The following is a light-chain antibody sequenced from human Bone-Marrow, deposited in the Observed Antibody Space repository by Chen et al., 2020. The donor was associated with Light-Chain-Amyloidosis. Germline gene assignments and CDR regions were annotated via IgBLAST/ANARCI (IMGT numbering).Light chain of an antibody. J-gene: IGLJ2*01. CDR3: QSADSSGTYEVI. CDR2: SDT. V-gene: IGLV3-25*03. Sequence: SYELTQPPSVSVSPGQTARITCSGDDLPTKYAYWYQQQPGQAPVLVIHSDTERPSGISERFSGSSSGTTATLTISGVQAEDEADYHCQSADSSGTYEVIFGGGTKLTVL. CDR1: DLPTKY.